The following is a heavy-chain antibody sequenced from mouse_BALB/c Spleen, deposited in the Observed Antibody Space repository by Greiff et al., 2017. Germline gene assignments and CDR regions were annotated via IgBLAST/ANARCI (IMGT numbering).Heavy chain of an antibody. CDR3: TRGYGSSYWFAY. CDR2: IYPGNSDT. CDR1: GYTFTSYW. D-gene: IGHD1-1*01. Sequence: VQLQQSGTVLARPGASVKMSCKASGYTFTSYWMHWVKQRPGQGLEWIGAIYPGNSDTSYNQKFKGKAKLTAVTSTSTAYMELSSLTNEDSAVYYCTRGYGSSYWFAYWGQGTLVTVSA. J-gene: IGHJ3*01. V-gene: IGHV1-5*01.